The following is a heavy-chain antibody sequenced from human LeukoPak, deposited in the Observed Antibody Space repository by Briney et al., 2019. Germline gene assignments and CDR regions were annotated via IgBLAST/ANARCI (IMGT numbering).Heavy chain of an antibody. CDR2: IYTSGST. CDR1: GGSISSYY. V-gene: IGHV4-4*07. CDR3: AREVSSSGPVNRNYYYYYGMDV. D-gene: IGHD6-19*01. J-gene: IGHJ6*02. Sequence: SETLSLTCTVSGGSISSYYWSWIRQPAGKGLEWIGRIYTSGSTNYNPSLKSRVTMSVGTSKNQFSLKLSSVTAADTAVYYCAREVSSSGPVNRNYYYYYGMDVWGQGTTVTVSS.